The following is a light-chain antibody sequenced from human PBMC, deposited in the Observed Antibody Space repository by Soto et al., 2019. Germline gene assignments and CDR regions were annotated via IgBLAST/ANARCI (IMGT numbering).Light chain of an antibody. V-gene: IGKV1-8*01. CDR3: QQYYSYPRT. Sequence: AIRMTQSPSSFSASTRDRVTITSRASQGISSYLAWYQQKPGKSPKLLIYAASTLQSGVPSRFSGSGSGTDFTPTISCLQSEDFATYYCQQYYSYPRTFGQGTKVEIK. CDR1: QGISSY. J-gene: IGKJ1*01. CDR2: AAS.